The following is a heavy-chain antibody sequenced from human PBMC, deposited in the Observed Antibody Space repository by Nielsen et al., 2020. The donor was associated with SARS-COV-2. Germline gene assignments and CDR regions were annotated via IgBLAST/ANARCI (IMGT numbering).Heavy chain of an antibody. D-gene: IGHD6-13*01. CDR2: ISGNSGTI. V-gene: IGHV3-48*04. CDR1: GFTFSSYS. J-gene: IGHJ6*02. Sequence: GESLKISCAASGFTFSSYSMNWVRQAPGKGLEWLSYISGNSGTIHYADSVKGRFTISRDNAKNSLYLQMNSLRAEDTAVYYCARSWYYGMDLWGQGTTVTVSS. CDR3: ARSWYYGMDL.